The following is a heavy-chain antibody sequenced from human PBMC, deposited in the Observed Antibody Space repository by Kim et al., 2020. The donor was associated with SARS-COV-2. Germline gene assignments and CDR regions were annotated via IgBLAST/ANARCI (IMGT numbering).Heavy chain of an antibody. CDR2: T. J-gene: IGHJ4*02. CDR3: ARGNSGYDYDY. V-gene: IGHV3-13*01. D-gene: IGHD5-12*01. Sequence: TYYPGSVEGRFTISRENAKNSLYLQMNSLRAGDTAVYYCARGNSGYDYDYWGQGTLVTVSS.